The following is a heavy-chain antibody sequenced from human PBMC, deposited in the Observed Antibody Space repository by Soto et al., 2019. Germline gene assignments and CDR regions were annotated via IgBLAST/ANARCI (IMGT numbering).Heavy chain of an antibody. V-gene: IGHV1-8*01. CDR2: MNPNSGNT. D-gene: IGHD4-17*01. J-gene: IGHJ4*02. Sequence: SVKVSRKASGYTFTSYDINWVRQATGQGLEWMGWMNPNSGNTGYAQKFQGRVTMTRNTSISTAYMELSSLRSEDTAVYYCARGARSIQYGDYLAYFDYWGQGTLVTVSS. CDR3: ARGARSIQYGDYLAYFDY. CDR1: GYTFTSYD.